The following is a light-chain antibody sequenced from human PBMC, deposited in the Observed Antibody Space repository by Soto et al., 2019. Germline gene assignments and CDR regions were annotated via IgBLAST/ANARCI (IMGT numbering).Light chain of an antibody. CDR2: EVY. Sequence: QSVLNKPPSASGSPGQSVTISCTGTSSDVGGYNYVSWYQQHPGKAPKLIIYEVYKRPSGVPDRFSGSKSGNTAALTVSGLQAEDEADYYCSSYVGTNSYVFGTGTKVTVL. CDR3: SSYVGTNSYV. V-gene: IGLV2-8*01. CDR1: SSDVGGYNY. J-gene: IGLJ1*01.